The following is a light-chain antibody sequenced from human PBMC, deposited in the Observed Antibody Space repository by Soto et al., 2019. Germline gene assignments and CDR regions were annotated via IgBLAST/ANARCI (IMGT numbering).Light chain of an antibody. J-gene: IGKJ4*01. CDR2: AAS. V-gene: IGKV1-9*01. Sequence: IQLTQSPTSLSASVGDRVTITCRASQGLSSYLAWYQQKPGKAPKLLIYAASTLQSGVPSRFSDSGSETDFTLTISSLQPEDFATYYCQQVNNYPLIFGGGTKVEI. CDR1: QGLSSY. CDR3: QQVNNYPLI.